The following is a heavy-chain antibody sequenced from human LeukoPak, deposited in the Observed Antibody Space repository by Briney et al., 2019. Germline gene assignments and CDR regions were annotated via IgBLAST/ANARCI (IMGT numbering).Heavy chain of an antibody. CDR3: ASGRGYSYVGDYYFDY. Sequence: SETLSLTCAVYGGSFSGYYWSWIRQPPGKGLEWIGEINHSGSTYYNPSLKSRVTISVDTSKNQFSLKLSSVTAADTAVYYCASGRGYSYVGDYYFDYWGQGTLVTVSS. CDR1: GGSFSGYY. J-gene: IGHJ4*02. D-gene: IGHD5-18*01. V-gene: IGHV4-34*01. CDR2: INHSGST.